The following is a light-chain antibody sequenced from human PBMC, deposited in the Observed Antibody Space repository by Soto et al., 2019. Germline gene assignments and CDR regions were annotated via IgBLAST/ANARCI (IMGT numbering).Light chain of an antibody. CDR2: GAS. J-gene: IGKJ1*01. CDR3: QHFGSSLRT. V-gene: IGKV3-15*01. Sequence: EVVMTQSPATLSVSPGERATLSCRASQSLNSNLAWYQQEPGQAPRLLIYGASTRATGIPARFSGSGSGTDFTLTLRSLEPEDFAVYYCQHFGSSLRTFGQGTKVDIK. CDR1: QSLNSN.